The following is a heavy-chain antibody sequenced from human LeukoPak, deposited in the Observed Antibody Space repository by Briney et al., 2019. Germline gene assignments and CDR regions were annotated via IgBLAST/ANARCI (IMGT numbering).Heavy chain of an antibody. V-gene: IGHV4-39*01. CDR1: GGSISSSSYY. D-gene: IGHD3-22*01. CDR3: ASPNYDSSGYYHGLDAFDI. Sequence: SETLSLTCTVSGGSISSSSYYWGWLRQPPGKGLEWIGSIYYSGSTYYNPSLKSRVTISVDTSKNQFSLKLSSVTAADTAVYYCASPNYDSSGYYHGLDAFDIWGQGTMVTVSS. CDR2: IYYSGST. J-gene: IGHJ3*02.